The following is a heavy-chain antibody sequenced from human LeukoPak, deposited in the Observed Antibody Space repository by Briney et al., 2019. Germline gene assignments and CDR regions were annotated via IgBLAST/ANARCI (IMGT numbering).Heavy chain of an antibody. CDR1: GFTFSNHF. D-gene: IGHD3-9*01. J-gene: IGHJ4*02. CDR2: IGPNGAST. V-gene: IGHV3-64D*06. CDR3: VKDLTGTWSFDY. Sequence: GGSLRLSCSTSGFTFSNHFMHWVRQAPGKGLEYVSSIGPNGASTLYADSVKGRLTISRDNSKNALYLQLTSLRLEDTALYYCVKDLTGTWSFDYWGQGTLVTVSS.